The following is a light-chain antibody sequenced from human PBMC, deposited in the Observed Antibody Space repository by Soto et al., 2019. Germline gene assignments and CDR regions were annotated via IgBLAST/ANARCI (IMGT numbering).Light chain of an antibody. J-gene: IGKJ4*01. CDR3: QQYDSYPLT. CDR1: QSISSW. Sequence: DIQMTQSPSTLSASVGDRVTITCRASQSISSWLAWYKQKPGKAPNLLIYKASRLESGVPSRFSGSGSGKKFTLTVSSLQPDDFATYYCQQYDSYPLTFGGGTKVDIK. V-gene: IGKV1-5*03. CDR2: KAS.